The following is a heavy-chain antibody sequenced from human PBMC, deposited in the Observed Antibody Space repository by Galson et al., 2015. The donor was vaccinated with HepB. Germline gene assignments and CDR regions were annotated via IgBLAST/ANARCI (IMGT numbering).Heavy chain of an antibody. Sequence: SVKVSCKASGYTFTSYAMNWVRQAPGQGLEWMGWINTNTGNPTYAQGFTGRFVFSLDTSVSTAYLQISSLKAEDTAVYYCARDLSATYYDFWSGYSLYYYYYMDVWGKGTTVTVSS. CDR2: INTNTGNP. J-gene: IGHJ6*03. D-gene: IGHD3-3*01. CDR3: ARDLSATYYDFWSGYSLYYYYYMDV. CDR1: GYTFTSYA. V-gene: IGHV7-4-1*02.